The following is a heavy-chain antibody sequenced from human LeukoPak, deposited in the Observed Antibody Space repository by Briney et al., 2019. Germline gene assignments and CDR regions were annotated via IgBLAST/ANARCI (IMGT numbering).Heavy chain of an antibody. Sequence: SETLSLTCTVSGGSISSSSYYWGWIRQPPGKGLEWIGSIYYSGSTYYNPSLKSRVTISVDTSKNQFSLKLSSVTAADTAVYYCARLLDYGDYYYGMDVWGRGTTVTVSS. J-gene: IGHJ6*02. D-gene: IGHD4-17*01. CDR3: ARLLDYGDYYYGMDV. V-gene: IGHV4-39*01. CDR2: IYYSGST. CDR1: GGSISSSSYY.